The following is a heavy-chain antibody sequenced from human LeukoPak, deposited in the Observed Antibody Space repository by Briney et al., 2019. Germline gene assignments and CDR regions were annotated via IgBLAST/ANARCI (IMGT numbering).Heavy chain of an antibody. CDR1: GGSISSYY. D-gene: IGHD4-17*01. V-gene: IGHV4-59*01. Sequence: PSETLSLTCTVSGGSISSYYWSWIRQPPGNGLEWIGYIYYSGSTIYNPSLKSRVTISVDTSKNQFSLKLSSVTAADTAVYYCARYGDYVFDLWGQGTLVTVSS. J-gene: IGHJ4*02. CDR3: ARYGDYVFDL. CDR2: IYYSGST.